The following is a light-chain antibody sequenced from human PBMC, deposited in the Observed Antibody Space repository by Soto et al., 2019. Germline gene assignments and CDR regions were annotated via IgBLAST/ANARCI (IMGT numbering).Light chain of an antibody. Sequence: DIQMTQSPSSLSASVGDRVAITCRASQGISNYLAWYQQKPGKVPKLLIYAASTLQSGVPSRFXXXXXXXXXXXXIXXXXXEDVATYYCQKYNSAPFTFGPGTKVDIK. CDR3: QKYNSAPFT. J-gene: IGKJ3*01. CDR1: QGISNY. CDR2: AAS. V-gene: IGKV1-27*01.